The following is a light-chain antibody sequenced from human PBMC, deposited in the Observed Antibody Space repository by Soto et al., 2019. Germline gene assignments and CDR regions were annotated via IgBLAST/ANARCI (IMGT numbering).Light chain of an antibody. CDR2: DAS. V-gene: IGKV3-11*01. CDR3: QQRSNWPWP. Sequence: EIVLTQSPATLSLSPGERATLSCRASQSVSSYLAWYQQKPGQAPRLLIYDASNRATGIPARFSGSGSGTDFTLTSSSLEPEDFAVYYCQQRSNWPWPFGQGTKVEIK. J-gene: IGKJ1*01. CDR1: QSVSSY.